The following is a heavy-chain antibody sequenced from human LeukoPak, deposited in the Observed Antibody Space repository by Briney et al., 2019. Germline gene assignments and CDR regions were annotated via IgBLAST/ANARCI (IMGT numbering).Heavy chain of an antibody. J-gene: IGHJ3*02. CDR2: IYYSGST. V-gene: IGHV4-59*08. CDR3: ARRQTTMVRGSDAFDI. CDR1: GGSISSYF. Sequence: PSETLSLTCTVSGGSISSYFWSWIRRAPGKGLEWIGYIYYSGSTNYNPSLKSRVTISVDTSKNQFPLKLSSVTAADTAVYYCARRQTTMVRGSDAFDIWGQGTMVTVSS. D-gene: IGHD3-10*01.